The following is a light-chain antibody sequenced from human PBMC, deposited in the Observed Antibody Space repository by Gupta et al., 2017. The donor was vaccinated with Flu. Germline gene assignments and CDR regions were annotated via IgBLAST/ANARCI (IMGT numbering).Light chain of an antibody. V-gene: IGKV4-1*01. CDR2: WAS. CDR1: QSVVYSSNNKNY. Sequence: IVITHCPYCLSVSLGERATINCKFSQSVVYSSNNKNYLAWYQQKPGQPPKLLIYWASTRESGVPDRFSGSGSGTDFTLTISGLQAEDVAVYYCHQDYITPGTFGQGTXVEIK. CDR3: HQDYITPGT. J-gene: IGKJ1*01.